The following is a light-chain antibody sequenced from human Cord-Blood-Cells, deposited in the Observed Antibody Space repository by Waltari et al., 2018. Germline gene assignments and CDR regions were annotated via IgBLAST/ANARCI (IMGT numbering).Light chain of an antibody. J-gene: IGLJ3*02. Sequence: QSALTQPAAVAGSPGQSVTIPGTGPSRDVGCIHHVSWYQQHPGKAPKRMTYDVSNQPSGVSNRFSGSKSGNTASLNISGLQAEDEADYYCSSYTSSSTRVFGGGTKLTVL. CDR2: DVS. CDR3: SSYTSSSTRV. V-gene: IGLV2-14*03. CDR1: SRDVGCIHH.